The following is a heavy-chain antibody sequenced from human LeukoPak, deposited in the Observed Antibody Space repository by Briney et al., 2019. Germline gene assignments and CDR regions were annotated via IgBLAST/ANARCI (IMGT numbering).Heavy chain of an antibody. CDR2: ISSSSSTI. D-gene: IGHD4-17*01. CDR3: ARSYDYGSYLVDY. Sequence: GGSLRLSCAASGITFSSYSMNWVRQAPGKGLEWVSYISSSSSTIYYADSVKGRFTISRDNAKNSLYLQMNSLRDEDTAVYYCARSYDYGSYLVDYWGQGTLVTVSS. V-gene: IGHV3-48*02. CDR1: GITFSSYS. J-gene: IGHJ4*02.